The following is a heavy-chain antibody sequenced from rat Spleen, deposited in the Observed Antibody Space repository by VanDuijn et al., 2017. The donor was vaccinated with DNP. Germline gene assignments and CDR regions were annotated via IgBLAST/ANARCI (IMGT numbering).Heavy chain of an antibody. D-gene: IGHD4-3*01. CDR3: IRWNSGHFDY. J-gene: IGHJ2*01. CDR2: IGSDGYAP. CDR1: GFTFSDSN. Sequence: EVQLVESGGDLVQPGRSLKISCAASGFTFSDSNMAWVRQAPTKGLEWVAYIGSDGYAPYYGDSVKGRFTISRDNAKSTLYLHMNSLRYEDMATYYCIRWNSGHFDYWGQGVMVTVSS. V-gene: IGHV5-22*01.